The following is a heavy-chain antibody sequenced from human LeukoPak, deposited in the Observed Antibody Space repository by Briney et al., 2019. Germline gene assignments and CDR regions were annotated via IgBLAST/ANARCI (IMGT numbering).Heavy chain of an antibody. Sequence: SETLSLTCTVSGGSISSYYWSWIRQPPGKGLEWIGYIYYSGSTNYNPSLKSRVTISVGTSKNQFSLKLSSVTAADTAVYYCARDQGYGDYPYYYYYGMDVWGQGTTVTVSS. CDR1: GGSISSYY. V-gene: IGHV4-59*01. CDR2: IYYSGST. D-gene: IGHD4-17*01. J-gene: IGHJ6*02. CDR3: ARDQGYGDYPYYYYYGMDV.